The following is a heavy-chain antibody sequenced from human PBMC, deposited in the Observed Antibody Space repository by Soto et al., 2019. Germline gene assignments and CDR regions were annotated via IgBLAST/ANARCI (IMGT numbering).Heavy chain of an antibody. Sequence: LCCGSISSGGYYWSWIRQHPGKGLEWIGYIYYSGSTYYNPSLKSRVTMSVDTYENQFSLRLSSVTAADTAVYYCARKDSGYADYMDVWGKGTTVTVSS. CDR1: CGSISSGGYY. J-gene: IGHJ6*03. CDR2: IYYSGST. D-gene: IGHD5-12*01. CDR3: ARKDSGYADYMDV. V-gene: IGHV4-31*02.